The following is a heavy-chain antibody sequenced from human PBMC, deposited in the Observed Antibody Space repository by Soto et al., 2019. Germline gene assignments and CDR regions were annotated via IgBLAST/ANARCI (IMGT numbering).Heavy chain of an antibody. CDR1: GFTFSSYA. V-gene: IGHV3-23*01. D-gene: IGHD3-22*01. Sequence: HPGGSLRLSCAASGFTFSSYAMTWVRQAPGKGLEWVSAISDSGSSTYYAESVKGRFTISRDNSKNTLDLQMNSLRAEDTAVYYCAKVNEFYSSGFDYWGQGTLVTVSS. J-gene: IGHJ4*02. CDR3: AKVNEFYSSGFDY. CDR2: ISDSGSST.